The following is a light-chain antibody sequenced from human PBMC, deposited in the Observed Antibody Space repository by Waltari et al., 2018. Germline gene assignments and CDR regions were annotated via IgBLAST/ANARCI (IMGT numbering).Light chain of an antibody. V-gene: IGLV4-60*03. Sequence: QPVLTQSSSASASLGSSVKLTCTLSSGPSTDITAWHPQQPGKTPRFLMKLGGNGDYKKRTGIPDRFSGSTSGADRYLTISNLQSEDEADYYCETWDGDTRVFGGGTKLTVL. CDR2: LGGNGDY. CDR1: SGPSTDI. CDR3: ETWDGDTRV. J-gene: IGLJ3*02.